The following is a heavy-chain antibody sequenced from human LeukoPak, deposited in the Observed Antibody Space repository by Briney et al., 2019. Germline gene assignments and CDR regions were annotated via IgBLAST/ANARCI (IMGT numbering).Heavy chain of an antibody. J-gene: IGHJ4*02. Sequence: TGGSLRLSCAASGFTFSSYSMNWVRQAPGKGLEWVAKIKHDGSEKYYVDSVKGRFTISRDNTKNSLYLQMNTLRAEDTAVYYCTRDDPYFFDYWGQGTPVTVSS. D-gene: IGHD3-10*01. V-gene: IGHV3-7*01. CDR3: TRDDPYFFDY. CDR1: GFTFSSYS. CDR2: IKHDGSEK.